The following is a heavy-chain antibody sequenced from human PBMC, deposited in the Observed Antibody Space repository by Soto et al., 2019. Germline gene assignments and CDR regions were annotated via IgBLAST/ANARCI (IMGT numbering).Heavy chain of an antibody. Sequence: GASVKVSCKASGGTFSSYAISWVRQAPGQGLEWMGGIIPIFGTANYAQKFQGRVTITADESTSTAYMELSSLRSEDTAVYYCATYLDTLDAFDIWGQGTMVTVSS. J-gene: IGHJ3*02. CDR3: ATYLDTLDAFDI. CDR2: IIPIFGTA. CDR1: GGTFSSYA. D-gene: IGHD2-2*02. V-gene: IGHV1-69*13.